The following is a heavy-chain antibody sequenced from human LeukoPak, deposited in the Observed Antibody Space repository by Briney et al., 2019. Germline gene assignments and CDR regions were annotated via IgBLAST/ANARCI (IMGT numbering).Heavy chain of an antibody. V-gene: IGHV3-23*01. CDR3: AKAAGGTFDY. D-gene: IGHD2-15*01. CDR1: GFTFSSYS. J-gene: IGHJ4*02. CDR2: ISGSGGST. Sequence: GGSLRLSCAASGFTFSSYSMNWVRQAPGKGLEWVSAISGSGGSTYYADSVKGRFTISRDNSKNTLYLQMDSLRAEDTAVYYCAKAAGGTFDYWGQGTPVTVSS.